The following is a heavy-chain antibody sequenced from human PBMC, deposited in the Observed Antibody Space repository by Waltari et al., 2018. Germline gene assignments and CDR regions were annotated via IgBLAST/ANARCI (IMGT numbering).Heavy chain of an antibody. D-gene: IGHD1-26*01. Sequence: EVQLVESGGGLVQPGRSLRLSCAASGFPFDAYAMHWVRQATGKGLEWFSGISWNSGSIGYADSVKGRFTISRDNAKNSLYLQMNSLRAEDTALYYCAKARLRKWTIVGFDYWGQGTLVTVSS. J-gene: IGHJ4*02. CDR2: ISWNSGSI. V-gene: IGHV3-9*01. CDR3: AKARLRKWTIVGFDY. CDR1: GFPFDAYA.